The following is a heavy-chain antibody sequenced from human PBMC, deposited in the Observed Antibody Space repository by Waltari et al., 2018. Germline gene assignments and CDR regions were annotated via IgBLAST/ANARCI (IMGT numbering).Heavy chain of an antibody. CDR2: IIPIFGTA. CDR1: GGTFSSYA. D-gene: IGHD2-15*01. V-gene: IGHV1-69*01. CDR3: ARGDCSGGSCYRPWYFDL. J-gene: IGHJ2*01. Sequence: QVQLLQSGAEVKKPGSSVKVSCKASGGTFSSYAISWVRQAPGQGLEWMGGIIPIFGTANYAQKFQGRVTITADESTSTAYMELSSLRSEDTAVYYCARGDCSGGSCYRPWYFDLWGRGTLVTVSS.